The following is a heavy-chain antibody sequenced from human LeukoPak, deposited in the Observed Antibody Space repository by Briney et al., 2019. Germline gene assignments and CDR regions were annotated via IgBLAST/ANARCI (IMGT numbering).Heavy chain of an antibody. J-gene: IGHJ5*02. V-gene: IGHV4-31*02. Sequence: WIGYIYYSGSTYYNPSLKSRVTISVDTSKNQFSLKLSSVTAADTAVYYCATTTVTIHWFDPWGQGTLVTVSS. D-gene: IGHD4-17*01. CDR2: IYYSGST. CDR3: ATTTVTIHWFDP.